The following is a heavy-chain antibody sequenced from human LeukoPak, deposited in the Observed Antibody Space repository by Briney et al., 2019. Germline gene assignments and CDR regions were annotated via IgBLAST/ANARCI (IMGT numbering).Heavy chain of an antibody. Sequence: ASVKVSCKASGYTFTDYYMHWVRQAPGQGLEWMGWINPNSGGTNYAQKFQGRVTMTRDTSKNQLSLKLSSVTAADTAVYYCARVRWFGESHYFDYWGQGTLVTVSS. CDR1: GYTFTDYY. CDR3: ARVRWFGESHYFDY. V-gene: IGHV1-2*02. J-gene: IGHJ4*02. CDR2: INPNSGGT. D-gene: IGHD3-10*01.